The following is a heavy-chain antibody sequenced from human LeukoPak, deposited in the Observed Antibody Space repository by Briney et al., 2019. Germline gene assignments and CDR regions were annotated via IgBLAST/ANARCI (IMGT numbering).Heavy chain of an antibody. Sequence: PGGSLRLSCAASGFTFSSYWMHWVRQAPGKGLVWVSRINSDGSSTSYADSVKGRFTISRDNAKNTLYLQMNSLRAEDTAVYYCARMVPAKPDIVVVTATHYYFDYWGQGTLVTVSS. D-gene: IGHD2-21*02. J-gene: IGHJ4*02. CDR3: ARMVPAKPDIVVVTATHYYFDY. CDR1: GFTFSSYW. CDR2: INSDGSST. V-gene: IGHV3-74*01.